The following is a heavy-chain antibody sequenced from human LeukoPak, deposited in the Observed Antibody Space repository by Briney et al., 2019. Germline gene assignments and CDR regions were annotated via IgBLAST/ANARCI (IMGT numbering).Heavy chain of an antibody. J-gene: IGHJ4*02. CDR2: FNPIGGRT. D-gene: IGHD1-26*01. CDR3: ARESVVELERTYYFDY. V-gene: IGHV1-46*01. CDR1: GYTFTNYY. Sequence: ASVKVSCMSFGYTFTNYYIHWVRQAPGQGLECMGMFNPIGGRTSYTQKFQGRVTMTRDTSTNTVYMELSSLRSEDTAVYYCARESVVELERTYYFDYWGQGTLVTVSS.